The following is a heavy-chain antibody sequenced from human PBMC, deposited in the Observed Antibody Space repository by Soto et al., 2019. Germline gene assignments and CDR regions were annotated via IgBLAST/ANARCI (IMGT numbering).Heavy chain of an antibody. V-gene: IGHV3-23*01. CDR2: ISGSGGST. D-gene: IGHD3-3*01. CDR3: AKHDSVIFGVVIIDPATIGLFDY. CDR1: GFTFSSYA. Sequence: GGSLRLSCAASGFTFSSYAMSWVRQAPGKGLEWVSAISGSGGSTYYADSVKGRFTISRDNSKNTLYLQMNSLRAEDTAVYYCAKHDSVIFGVVIIDPATIGLFDYWGQGTLVTVSS. J-gene: IGHJ4*02.